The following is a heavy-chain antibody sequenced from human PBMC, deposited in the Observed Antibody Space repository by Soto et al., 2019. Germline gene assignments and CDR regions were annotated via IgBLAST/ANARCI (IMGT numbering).Heavy chain of an antibody. V-gene: IGHV1-3*01. Sequence: QVQLVQSGAEVKKPGASVKVSCKASGYTFTSYAMHWVRQAPGQRLEWMGWINAGNGNTKYSQKFQGRVTITRDTSASTAYMELSSLRSEDTAGYYCALTIVVVPAARKGAFGYWGQGTLVTVSS. D-gene: IGHD2-2*01. CDR3: ALTIVVVPAARKGAFGY. J-gene: IGHJ4*02. CDR2: INAGNGNT. CDR1: GYTFTSYA.